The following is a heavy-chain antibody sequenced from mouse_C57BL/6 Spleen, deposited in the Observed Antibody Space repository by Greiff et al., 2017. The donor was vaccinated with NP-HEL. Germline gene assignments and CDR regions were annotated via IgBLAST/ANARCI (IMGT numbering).Heavy chain of an antibody. D-gene: IGHD2-3*01. V-gene: IGHV5-17*01. CDR3: ARQAYDDYYVYYFDY. Sequence: EVQLVESGGGLVKPGGSLKLSCEASGFTFSDYGMHWVRQAPEKGLEWVAYISSGSSTIYYADKVKGRFNIYRDKDKNTLYLQMTSLRSEDPAMYYCARQAYDDYYVYYFDYWGQGTTLTVSS. CDR2: ISSGSSTI. CDR1: GFTFSDYG. J-gene: IGHJ2*01.